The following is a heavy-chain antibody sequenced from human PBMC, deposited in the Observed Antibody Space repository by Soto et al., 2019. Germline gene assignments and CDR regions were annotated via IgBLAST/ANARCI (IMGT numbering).Heavy chain of an antibody. CDR1: GGSISSGGYY. CDR2: IYYSGST. J-gene: IGHJ4*02. D-gene: IGHD2-21*02. CDR3: AREQARDSVNY. V-gene: IGHV4-31*03. Sequence: PSETLSLTCTVSGGSISSGGYYWSWIRQHPGKGLEWIGYIYYSGSTYYNPSLKSRVTISVDTSKNQFSLKLSSVTAADTAVYYCAREQARDSVNYWGQGTLVTVSS.